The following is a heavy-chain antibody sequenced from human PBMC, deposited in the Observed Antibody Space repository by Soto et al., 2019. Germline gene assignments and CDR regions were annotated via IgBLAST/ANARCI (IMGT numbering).Heavy chain of an antibody. Sequence: QVQLVESGGGVVQPGRSLRLSCAASGFTFSYHALHWVRQSPGKGLEWVAVISYDGDNKYIAEAVKGRLTISRDNPKNTVSLQMNSLRTEDKAMYFCARGTTTSAFSGMDVWGQGTTVTVSS. CDR3: ARGTTTSAFSGMDV. V-gene: IGHV3-30-3*01. D-gene: IGHD1-1*01. J-gene: IGHJ6*02. CDR2: ISYDGDNK. CDR1: GFTFSYHA.